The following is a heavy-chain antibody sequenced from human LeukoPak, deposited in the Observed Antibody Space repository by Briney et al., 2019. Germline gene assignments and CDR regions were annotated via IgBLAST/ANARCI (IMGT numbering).Heavy chain of an antibody. J-gene: IGHJ3*02. CDR1: GFSFSDYW. D-gene: IGHD1-26*01. CDR3: ARGLVGATGLFDI. V-gene: IGHV3-7*03. CDR2: MKQDGSEK. Sequence: GGSLRLSCAASGFSFSDYWMSWVRQAPGKGLEWVANMKQDGSEKYYVDSVKGRFTISRDNARDNAKNSLYLQMNSLRAEDTAVYYCARGLVGATGLFDIWGQGTMVTVSS.